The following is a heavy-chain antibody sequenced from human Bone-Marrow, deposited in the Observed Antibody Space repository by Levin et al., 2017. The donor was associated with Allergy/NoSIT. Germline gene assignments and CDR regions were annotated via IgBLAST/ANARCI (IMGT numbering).Heavy chain of an antibody. D-gene: IGHD3-10*01. CDR2: IKSKIDAEAT. J-gene: IGHJ4*02. CDR3: TTILGPYYFGSGKKGNY. V-gene: IGHV3-15*05. CDR1: GFTFSNAW. Sequence: SGGSLRLSCAASGFTFSNAWMEWVRQAPGRGLEWVGRIKSKIDAEATDFAAPVKGRFTISRDDSRNTLYLQMNSLKTEDTAVYYCTTILGPYYFGSGKKGNYWGQGILVTVSS.